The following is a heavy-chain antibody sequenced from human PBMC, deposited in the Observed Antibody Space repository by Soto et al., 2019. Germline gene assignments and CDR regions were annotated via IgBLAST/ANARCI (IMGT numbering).Heavy chain of an antibody. Sequence: GGSLRLSCAASGFTFSNAWMSWVRQAPGKGLEWVSRIKSKTDGGTTDYAAPVKGRFTISRDDSKNTLYLQMNSLKTEDTAVYYCTTDGSGSYPFDYWGQGTLVTVSS. V-gene: IGHV3-15*01. CDR1: GFTFSNAW. J-gene: IGHJ4*02. CDR2: IKSKTDGGTT. CDR3: TTDGSGSYPFDY. D-gene: IGHD3-10*01.